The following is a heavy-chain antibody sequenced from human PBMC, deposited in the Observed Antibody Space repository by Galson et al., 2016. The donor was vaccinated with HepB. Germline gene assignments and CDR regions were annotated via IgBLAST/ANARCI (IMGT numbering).Heavy chain of an antibody. J-gene: IGHJ4*02. Sequence: SLRLSCAASGFTFRTYRMHWVRQAPKKGLEWVSRINPDGSSKMYADSVGGRFTISRDDARIKLYLQMNNLRAEDTAVYFCARVAFDWHHLDDWGQGALVTVSS. D-gene: IGHD3-9*01. CDR3: ARVAFDWHHLDD. CDR1: GFTFRTYR. CDR2: INPDGSSK. V-gene: IGHV3-74*03.